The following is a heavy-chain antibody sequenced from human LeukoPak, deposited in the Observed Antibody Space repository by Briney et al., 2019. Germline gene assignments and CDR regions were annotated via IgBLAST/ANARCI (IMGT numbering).Heavy chain of an antibody. CDR2: ISHSGST. D-gene: IGHD1-14*01. CDR3: AGAPNQDFFDY. Sequence: NTSETLSLTRAVYGGSFSGYYWSWLRQSPGKGLEWIGIISHSGSTNCNPSLESRVTISLDTAKNQFSLNLRSVTAADTAVYYCAGAPNQDFFDYWGQGTLVTVSS. CDR1: GGSFSGYY. J-gene: IGHJ4*02. V-gene: IGHV4-34*01.